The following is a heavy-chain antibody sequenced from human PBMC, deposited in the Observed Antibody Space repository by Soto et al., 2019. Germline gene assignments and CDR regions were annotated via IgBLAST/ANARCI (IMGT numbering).Heavy chain of an antibody. J-gene: IGHJ6*02. CDR1: GGSISSYY. CDR2: IYYSGST. V-gene: IGHV4-59*01. Sequence: SETLSLTCTVSGGSISSYYWSWIRQPPGKGLEWIGYIYYSGSTNYNPSLKSRVTISVDTSKNQFSLKLSSVTAADTAVYYCARGRYSYGWLSYGMDVWGQGTTVTVSS. CDR3: ARGRYSYGWLSYGMDV. D-gene: IGHD5-18*01.